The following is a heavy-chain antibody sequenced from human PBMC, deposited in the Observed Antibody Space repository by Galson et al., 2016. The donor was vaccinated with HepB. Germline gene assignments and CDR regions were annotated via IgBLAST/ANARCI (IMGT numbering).Heavy chain of an antibody. Sequence: SETLSLTCSVTGVSLINNYWSWIRQPPGKELEWMGLIHYSGTTDFNPSLRGRITMSVEASKNRISLTLTSVTAADTATYYCARGGASSLPLDYWGRGTLITVSS. CDR3: ARGGASSLPLDY. CDR2: IHYSGTT. V-gene: IGHV4-59*13. CDR1: GVSLINNY. D-gene: IGHD3-16*01. J-gene: IGHJ4*02.